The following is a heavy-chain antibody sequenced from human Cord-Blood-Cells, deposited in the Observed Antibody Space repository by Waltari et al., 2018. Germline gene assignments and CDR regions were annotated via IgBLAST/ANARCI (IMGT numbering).Heavy chain of an antibody. D-gene: IGHD1-26*01. CDR1: GFTFSSYG. CDR3: AKVVGATSRYGAFDI. J-gene: IGHJ3*02. V-gene: IGHV3-30*18. CDR2: ISYDGSNK. Sequence: QVQLVESGGGVVQPGRSLRLSCAASGFTFSSYGLPWVRPAPGKGLEWVAVISYDGSNKYYADSVKGRFTISRDNSKNTLYLQMNSLRAEDTAVYYCAKVVGATSRYGAFDIWGQGTMVTVSS.